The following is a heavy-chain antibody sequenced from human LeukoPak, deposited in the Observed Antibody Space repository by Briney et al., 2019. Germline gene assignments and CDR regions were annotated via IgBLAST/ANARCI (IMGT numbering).Heavy chain of an antibody. J-gene: IGHJ6*02. CDR1: GFTFSSYG. V-gene: IGHV3-64*02. CDR2: ISSYGDST. CDR3: ARGNRGNYYYGMDV. Sequence: PGGSLRLSCAASGFTFSSYGMHWVRQAPGKGLEYVSAISSYGDSTYYADSVKGRFTISRDNSKKTLYLEMGSLRAEDMAVYYCARGNRGNYYYGMDVWGQGTTVTVSS.